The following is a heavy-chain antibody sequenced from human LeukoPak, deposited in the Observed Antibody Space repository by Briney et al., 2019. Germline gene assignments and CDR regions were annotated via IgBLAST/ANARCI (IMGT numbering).Heavy chain of an antibody. Sequence: PGGSLRLSCAASGFTFSSYSMNWVRQAPGKGLEWVSSISSSSSYIYYGDSVKGRFTISRDNAKNSLYLQMNSLRAEDTAVYYCARIGAATYAFDIWGQGTMVTVSS. CDR3: ARIGAATYAFDI. D-gene: IGHD1-26*01. CDR2: ISSSSSYI. CDR1: GFTFSSYS. J-gene: IGHJ3*02. V-gene: IGHV3-21*01.